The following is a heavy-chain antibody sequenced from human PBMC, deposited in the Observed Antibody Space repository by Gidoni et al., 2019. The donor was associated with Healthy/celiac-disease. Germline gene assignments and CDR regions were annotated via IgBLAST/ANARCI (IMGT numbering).Heavy chain of an antibody. D-gene: IGHD2-21*02. CDR3: ARPYCGGDCYPGIYYFDY. V-gene: IGHV4-38-2*02. Sequence: QVQLQESGPGLVKPSETLSLPCTVSGYSISSGYYWGWSRQPPGKGLEWIGSIYHSGSTYYNPSLKSRVTISVDTSKNQFSLKLSSVTAADTAVYYCARPYCGGDCYPGIYYFDYWGQGTLVTVSS. J-gene: IGHJ4*02. CDR2: IYHSGST. CDR1: GYSISSGYY.